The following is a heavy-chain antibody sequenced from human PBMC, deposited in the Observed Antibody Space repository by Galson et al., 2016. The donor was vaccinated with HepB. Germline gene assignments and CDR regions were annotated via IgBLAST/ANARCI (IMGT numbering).Heavy chain of an antibody. V-gene: IGHV3-23*01. CDR2: ISTSGSST. CDR1: GFAFSVYG. Sequence: SLRLSCAASGFAFSVYGMTWVRQAPRKGLEWVSAISTSGSSTDYADSVKGRFTISRDNSKNTLYLQMNSLRAEDTAVYYCARAYSRLGRWRLLYYFDYWGQGTLVTVSS. D-gene: IGHD2/OR15-2a*01. CDR3: ARAYSRLGRWRLLYYFDY. J-gene: IGHJ4*02.